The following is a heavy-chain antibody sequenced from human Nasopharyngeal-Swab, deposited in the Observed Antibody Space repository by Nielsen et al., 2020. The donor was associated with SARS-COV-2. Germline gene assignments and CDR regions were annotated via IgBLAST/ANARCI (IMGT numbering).Heavy chain of an antibody. J-gene: IGHJ4*02. CDR1: GDSMSSVTYY. Sequence: SETLSLTCAVSGDSMSSVTYYWSWIRQPAGQALEWIGRIDSRGSTNYNPSLKSRLSISMDTSKNQFSLQLSSVTAADTAVYFCGVGFGVGIWSNYIDDWGQGTLVTVSS. V-gene: IGHV4-61*02. D-gene: IGHD3-3*01. CDR3: GVGFGVGIWSNYIDD. CDR2: IDSRGST.